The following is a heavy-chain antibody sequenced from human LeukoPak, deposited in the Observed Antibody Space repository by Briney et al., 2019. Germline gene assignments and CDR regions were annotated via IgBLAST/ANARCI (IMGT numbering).Heavy chain of an antibody. J-gene: IGHJ4*02. CDR2: ISSSSSTI. D-gene: IGHD5-18*01. V-gene: IGHV3-48*04. CDR3: ARAERGYSYGSLDY. CDR1: GFTFSSYS. Sequence: PGGSLRLSCAASGFTFSSYSMNWVRQAPGEGLEWVSYISSSSSTIYYADSVKGRFTISRDNAKNSLYLQMNSLRAEDTAVYYCARAERGYSYGSLDYWGQGTLVTVSS.